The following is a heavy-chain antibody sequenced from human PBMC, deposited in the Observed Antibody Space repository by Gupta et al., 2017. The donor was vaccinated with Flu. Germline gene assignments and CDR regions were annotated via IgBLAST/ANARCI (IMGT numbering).Heavy chain of an antibody. CDR2: ISWNSGSI. Sequence: QAPGKGLEWVSGISWNSGSIGYADSVKGRFTISRDNAKNSLYLQMNSLRAEDTALYYCAKDIYDSSRDAFDIWGQGTMVTVSS. J-gene: IGHJ3*02. D-gene: IGHD3-22*01. CDR3: AKDIYDSSRDAFDI. V-gene: IGHV3-9*01.